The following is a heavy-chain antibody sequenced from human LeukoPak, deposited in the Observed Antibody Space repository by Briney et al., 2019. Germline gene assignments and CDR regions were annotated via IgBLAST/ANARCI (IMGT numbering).Heavy chain of an antibody. CDR2: ISWNSGSI. CDR1: GFTFDDYA. J-gene: IGHJ4*02. Sequence: GGSLRLPCAASGFTFDDYAMHWVRQAPGKGLEWVSGISWNSGSIGYADSVKGRFTISRDNAKNSLYLQMNSLRAEDTALYYCASGGYWGQGTLVTVSS. CDR3: ASGGY. D-gene: IGHD3-10*01. V-gene: IGHV3-9*01.